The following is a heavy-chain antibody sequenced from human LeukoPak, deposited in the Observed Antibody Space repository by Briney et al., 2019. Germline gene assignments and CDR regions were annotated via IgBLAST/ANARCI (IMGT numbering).Heavy chain of an antibody. D-gene: IGHD2-15*01. CDR3: ARDQDVYCSGGSCYGGFDY. CDR1: GFTFSSYE. V-gene: IGHV3-48*03. Sequence: GGSLRLSCAASGFTFSSYEMNWVRQAPGKGLEWVSYISSSGSTIYYADSVKGRFTISRDNAKNSLYLQMNSLRAEDTAVYYCARDQDVYCSGGSCYGGFDYWGQGTLVTVSS. J-gene: IGHJ4*02. CDR2: ISSSGSTI.